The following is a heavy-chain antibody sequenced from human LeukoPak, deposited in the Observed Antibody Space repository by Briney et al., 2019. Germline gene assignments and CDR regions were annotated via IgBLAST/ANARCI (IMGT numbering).Heavy chain of an antibody. Sequence: SQTLSLTCAISGDTVSSNSAAWSWIRQSPSRGLEWLGRTYYRSKWYHDYAVSVRSRVSVNPDTSKNQFSLQLNSVTPEGTAVYYCARFLGIGSQRYYFDSWGQGTLVTVSS. CDR3: ARFLGIGSQRYYFDS. V-gene: IGHV6-1*01. J-gene: IGHJ4*02. CDR1: GDTVSSNSAA. D-gene: IGHD6-19*01. CDR2: TYYRSKWYH.